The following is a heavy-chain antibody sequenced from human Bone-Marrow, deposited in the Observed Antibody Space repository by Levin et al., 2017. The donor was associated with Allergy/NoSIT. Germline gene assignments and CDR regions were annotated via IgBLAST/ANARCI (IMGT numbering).Heavy chain of an antibody. V-gene: IGHV3-21*01. CDR2: LTSSGGYI. CDR3: ARGAYFDY. CDR1: GFTFSSYS. J-gene: IGHJ4*02. Sequence: TAGGSLRLSCAASGFTFSSYSMNWVRQAPGKGLEWVSSLTSSGGYIYYADSVKGRFTISRDNAKNSLYLQMNSLRAEDTAVYYCARGAYFDYWGQGTLVTVSS.